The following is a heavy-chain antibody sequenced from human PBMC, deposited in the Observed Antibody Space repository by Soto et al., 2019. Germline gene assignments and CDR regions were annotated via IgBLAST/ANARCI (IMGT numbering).Heavy chain of an antibody. CDR3: VGDQDVHTNMVPGNY. V-gene: IGHV3-48*02. CDR1: GITFSSYS. Sequence: EVQLGESGGGLVQPGESLRLSCTASGITFSSYSMNWVRQAPGKGLEWLSYISSIKTTYADSWKGRFTISRDNAKNSVYLQMNRLRDEDTAVYYCVGDQDVHTNMVPGNYWGRGTRVTVSS. CDR2: ISSIKTT. D-gene: IGHD3-10*01. J-gene: IGHJ4*02.